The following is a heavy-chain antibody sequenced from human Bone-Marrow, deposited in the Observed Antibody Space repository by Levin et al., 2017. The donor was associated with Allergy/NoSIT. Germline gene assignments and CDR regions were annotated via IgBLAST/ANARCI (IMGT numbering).Heavy chain of an antibody. D-gene: IGHD1-14*01. CDR3: TKDIKPGGADV. CDR2: IDWSGNRV. CDR1: GFTLQDHA. Sequence: SLKISCEASGFTLQDHAMHWVRQAPGKGLEWVSGIDWSGNRVDYADSVKGRFTTSRDNAKNSLYLQMNSLRVEDTALYYCTKDIKPGGADVWGQGTTVTVSS. J-gene: IGHJ6*02. V-gene: IGHV3-9*01.